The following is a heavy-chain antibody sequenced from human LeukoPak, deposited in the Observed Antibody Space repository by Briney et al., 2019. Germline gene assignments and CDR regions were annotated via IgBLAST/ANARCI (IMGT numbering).Heavy chain of an antibody. CDR3: VTRDGVSSGFFNLDY. CDR1: GYTFTHYA. V-gene: IGHV7-4-1*02. Sequence: ASVKVSCKASGYTFTHYAMNWVRQAPGQGLEWMGWINTNTGNPTYAQGFTGQFVFSLDTSVSTAYLQISSLKAEDTAVYYCVTRDGVSSGFFNLDYWGQGTLVTVSS. CDR2: INTNTGNP. J-gene: IGHJ4*02. D-gene: IGHD3-22*01.